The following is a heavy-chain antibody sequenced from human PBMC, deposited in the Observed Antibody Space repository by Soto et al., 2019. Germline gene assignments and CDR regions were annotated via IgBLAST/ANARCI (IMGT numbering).Heavy chain of an antibody. D-gene: IGHD6-6*01. J-gene: IGHJ4*02. CDR1: GYIFSKYW. Sequence: EESLKISCNSSGYIFSKYWIGWVRQMPGKGLEWMGIIYPGDSDTRYSPSFQGQVTISADKSITTAYLQWRSLKASDTAIYYCVVYSSSSGRHFDYWGQGTLVTVSS. CDR3: VVYSSSSGRHFDY. CDR2: IYPGDSDT. V-gene: IGHV5-51*01.